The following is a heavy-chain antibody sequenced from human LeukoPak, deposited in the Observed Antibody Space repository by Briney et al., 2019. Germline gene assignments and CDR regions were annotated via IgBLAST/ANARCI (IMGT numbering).Heavy chain of an antibody. V-gene: IGHV3-23*01. Sequence: GGSLRLSCAASGFTFSSYAMSWVRQAPGKGLEWVSAISGSGGSTYYADSVKGRFTISRDNSKNTLYLQMNSLRAEDTAVYYCAKDLDFWSGYYGAYFDYWGQGTLVTVSS. CDR2: ISGSGGST. D-gene: IGHD3-3*01. CDR1: GFTFSSYA. J-gene: IGHJ4*02. CDR3: AKDLDFWSGYYGAYFDY.